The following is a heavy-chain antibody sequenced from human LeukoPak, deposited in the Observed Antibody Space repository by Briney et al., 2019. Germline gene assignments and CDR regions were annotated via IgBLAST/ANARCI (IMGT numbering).Heavy chain of an antibody. CDR3: ARDDLGGYSYYYYYYVMDV. Sequence: GGSLRLSCAASGFSFDSYAMSWVRQVPGKGLEWVSSISGSGGSTYYAESVKGRLTISRDNSKSTLYLLINSLRVEDTAVYYCARDDLGGYSYYYYYYVMDVWGQGTTVTVSS. J-gene: IGHJ6*02. D-gene: IGHD2-15*01. CDR2: ISGSGGST. CDR1: GFSFDSYA. V-gene: IGHV3-23*01.